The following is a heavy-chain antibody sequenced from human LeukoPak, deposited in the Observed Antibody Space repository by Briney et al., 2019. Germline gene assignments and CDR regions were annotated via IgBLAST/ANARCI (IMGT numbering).Heavy chain of an antibody. Sequence: GGSLRLSCAASGFTFSSYSMNWVRQAPGKGLEWVSYISSSSTIYYADSVKGRFTISRDNAKNSLYLQMNSLRAEDTAVYYCARGEFPSDYWGQGTLVTVSS. D-gene: IGHD3-10*01. V-gene: IGHV3-48*01. CDR2: ISSSSTI. CDR1: GFTFSSYS. J-gene: IGHJ4*02. CDR3: ARGEFPSDY.